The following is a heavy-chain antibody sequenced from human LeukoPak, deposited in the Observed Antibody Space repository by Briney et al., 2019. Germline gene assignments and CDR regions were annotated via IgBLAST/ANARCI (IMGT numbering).Heavy chain of an antibody. CDR1: GYTFTSYG. D-gene: IGHD3-22*01. V-gene: IGHV1-18*01. Sequence: GSSVKVSCKASGYTFTSYGISWVRQAPGQGLEWMGWISAYNGNTNYAQKLQGRVTMTTDTSTSTAYMELRSLRSDDTAVYYCARDLGYYDSSGYIKFDYWGQGTLVTVSS. CDR3: ARDLGYYDSSGYIKFDY. CDR2: ISAYNGNT. J-gene: IGHJ4*02.